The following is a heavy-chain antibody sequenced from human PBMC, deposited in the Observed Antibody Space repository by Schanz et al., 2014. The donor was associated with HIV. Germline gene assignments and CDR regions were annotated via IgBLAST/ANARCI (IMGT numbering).Heavy chain of an antibody. J-gene: IGHJ4*02. CDR3: ASHSSNRPQGF. V-gene: IGHV3-30*03. Sequence: QVQLVESGGGVVQPGRSLRLSCAASGFTFSSYGMHWVRQAPGKGLEWVAVISYDGSNKYYADSVKGRFTISRDISKNTLYLQMNSLKTEDTAVYHCASHSSNRPQGFWGQGTLVTVSS. CDR1: GFTFSSYG. D-gene: IGHD6-6*01. CDR2: ISYDGSNK.